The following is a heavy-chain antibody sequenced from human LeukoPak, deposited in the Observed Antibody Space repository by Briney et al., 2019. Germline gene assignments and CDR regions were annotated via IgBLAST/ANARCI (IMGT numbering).Heavy chain of an antibody. D-gene: IGHD6-13*01. Sequence: SETLSLTCAVYGGSFSGYYWSWIRQHPGKGLEWIGYIFYSGSTYYNPSLKSRLTISVDTSKNQFSLKLSSVTAADTAVYYCASEKKSATGVFDYWGQGTLVTVSS. J-gene: IGHJ4*02. CDR1: GGSFSGYY. CDR3: ASEKKSATGVFDY. V-gene: IGHV4-31*11. CDR2: IFYSGST.